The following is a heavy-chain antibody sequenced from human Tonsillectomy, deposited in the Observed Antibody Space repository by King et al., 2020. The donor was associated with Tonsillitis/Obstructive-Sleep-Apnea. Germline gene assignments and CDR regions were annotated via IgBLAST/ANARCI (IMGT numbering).Heavy chain of an antibody. CDR2: IFRGGTT. CDR1: GFVVSSSH. CDR3: AGDVAAGGGDDLDD. D-gene: IGHD2-21*02. J-gene: IGHJ6*01. V-gene: IGHV3-53*01. Sequence: VQLVESGGDLIQPGGSLRLSCAVSGFVVSSSHMTWVRQAPGKGLEWVSVIFRGGTTSYADSVGGRFTISRDHSKNPVSLHMHSLRAGDTAVYYCAGDVAAGGGDDLDDGGQG.